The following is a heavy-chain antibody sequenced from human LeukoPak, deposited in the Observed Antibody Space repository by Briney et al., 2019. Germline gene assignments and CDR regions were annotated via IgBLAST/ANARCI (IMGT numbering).Heavy chain of an antibody. CDR3: AKDRENGDYVTYFDY. CDR1: GFTFSSYE. D-gene: IGHD4-17*01. J-gene: IGHJ4*02. Sequence: GGSLRLSCAASGFTFSSYEMNWVRQAPGKGLEWVSYISSSGSTIYYADSVKGRFTISRDNSKNKLYLQMNSLRAEDTAVYYCAKDRENGDYVTYFDYWGQGTLVTVSS. V-gene: IGHV3-48*03. CDR2: ISSSGSTI.